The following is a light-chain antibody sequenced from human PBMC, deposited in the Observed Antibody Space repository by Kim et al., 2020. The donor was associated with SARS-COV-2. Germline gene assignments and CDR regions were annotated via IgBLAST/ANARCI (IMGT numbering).Light chain of an antibody. CDR1: SLRSYY. J-gene: IGLJ2*01. V-gene: IGLV3-19*01. CDR3: NSRDSNDNVV. Sequence: AWGQTVRITCQGYSLRSYYATWYQQKPGQAPILVIYGKNNRPSGIPVRFSGSSSGNTASLTITGTQAGDEADYYCNSRDSNDNVVFGGGTKLTVL. CDR2: GKN.